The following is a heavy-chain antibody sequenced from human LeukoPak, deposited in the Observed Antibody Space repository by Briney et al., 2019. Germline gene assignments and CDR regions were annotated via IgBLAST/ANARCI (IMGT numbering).Heavy chain of an antibody. V-gene: IGHV3-7*01. D-gene: IGHD3-9*01. Sequence: SGGSLRLSCAASGFTFSSYWMSWVRQAPGKGLEWVANIKQDGSEKYYVDSVKGRFTISRDNAKNSLYLQMNSLRAEDTAAYYCARDNSRGVLRYFDWLLRSPLDYWGQGTLVTVSS. CDR3: ARDNSRGVLRYFDWLLRSPLDY. J-gene: IGHJ4*02. CDR1: GFTFSSYW. CDR2: IKQDGSEK.